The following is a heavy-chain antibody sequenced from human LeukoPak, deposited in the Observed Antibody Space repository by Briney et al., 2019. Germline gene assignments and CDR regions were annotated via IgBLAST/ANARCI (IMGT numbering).Heavy chain of an antibody. V-gene: IGHV3-48*01. Sequence: GGSLRLSCAAPGFTFSSYSMNWVRQAPGKGLEWVSYISSSSSTIYYADSVKGRFTISRDNAKNSLYLQMNSLRAEDTAVYYCARDDSSSSFDYWGQGTLVTVSS. CDR3: ARDDSSSSFDY. D-gene: IGHD6-13*01. CDR2: ISSSSSTI. CDR1: GFTFSSYS. J-gene: IGHJ4*02.